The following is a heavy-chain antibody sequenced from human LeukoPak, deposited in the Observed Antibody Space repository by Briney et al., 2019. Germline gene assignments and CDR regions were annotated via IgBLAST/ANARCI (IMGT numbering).Heavy chain of an antibody. CDR1: GGSFSGYY. CDR3: ARGYPAAAGTRARRVFDY. D-gene: IGHD6-13*01. CDR2: INHSGST. V-gene: IGHV4-34*01. J-gene: IGHJ4*02. Sequence: SETLSLTCAVYGGSFSGYYWSWIRQPPGKGLEWIGEINHSGSTNYNPSLKSRVTISVDTSKNQFSLKLSSVTAADTAVYYCARGYPAAAGTRARRVFDYWGQGTLVTVSS.